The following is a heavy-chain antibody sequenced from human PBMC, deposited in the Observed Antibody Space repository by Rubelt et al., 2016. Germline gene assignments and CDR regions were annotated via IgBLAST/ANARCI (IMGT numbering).Heavy chain of an antibody. J-gene: IGHJ3*02. V-gene: IGHV5-51*01. CDR1: GYSFTTYW. Sequence: EVQLVQSGAEVKKPGESLKISCKGSGYSFTTYWIGWVRQMPGKGLECMGIIYPGDSDTRYSPPFQGQLPTSADKAISTAYLQWSSLKASDTAMYYCARLRGSPQGAAFDIWGQGTMVTVSS. D-gene: IGHD1-26*01. CDR2: IYPGDSDT. CDR3: ARLRGSPQGAAFDI.